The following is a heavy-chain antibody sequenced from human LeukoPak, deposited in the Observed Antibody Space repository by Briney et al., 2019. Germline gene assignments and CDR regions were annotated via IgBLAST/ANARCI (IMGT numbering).Heavy chain of an antibody. CDR3: ASSSAAAGPWDPSDWFDP. CDR2: ISSSGSTI. J-gene: IGHJ5*02. V-gene: IGHV3-48*03. D-gene: IGHD6-13*01. CDR1: GFTFSSYE. Sequence: PGGSLRLSCAASGFTFSSYEMNWLRQAPGKGLEWVSYISSSGSTIYYADSVKGRFTISRDNAKNSLYLQMNSLRAEDTAVYYCASSSAAAGPWDPSDWFDPWGQGTLVTVSS.